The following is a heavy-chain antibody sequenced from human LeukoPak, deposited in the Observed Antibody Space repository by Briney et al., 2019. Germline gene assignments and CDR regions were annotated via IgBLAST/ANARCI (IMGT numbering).Heavy chain of an antibody. V-gene: IGHV4-61*09. Sequence: SQTLSLTCSVSGGSISSGSDFGSWIRQPAGEGLEWIWQSYKNGSTNYNPSLKSRVTISVDTSKNQFSLKLSSVTAADTAVYYCATSGGYYDILTGYYTSYFDYWGQGTLVTVSS. CDR3: ATSGGYYDILTGYYTSYFDY. D-gene: IGHD3-9*01. CDR1: GGSISSGSDF. CDR2: SYKNGST. J-gene: IGHJ4*02.